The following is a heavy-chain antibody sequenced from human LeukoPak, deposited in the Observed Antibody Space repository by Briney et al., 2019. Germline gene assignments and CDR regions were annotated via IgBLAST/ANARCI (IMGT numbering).Heavy chain of an antibody. CDR2: VYYSTNT. CDR1: GDSISSSSYY. Sequence: SETLSLTCTVSGDSISSSSYYWDWIRQPPGKGLEWIGNVYYSTNTYYNPSLKSRVTISVDTSKNQFSLRLSSVTAADTAVYYCARGPEWYYFDYWGQGTLVTVSS. CDR3: ARGPEWYYFDY. V-gene: IGHV4-39*01. D-gene: IGHD3-3*01. J-gene: IGHJ4*02.